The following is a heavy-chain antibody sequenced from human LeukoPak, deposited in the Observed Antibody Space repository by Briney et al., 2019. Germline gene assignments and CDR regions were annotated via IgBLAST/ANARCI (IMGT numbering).Heavy chain of an antibody. CDR2: IRYDGSNK. CDR1: GFTFSSYG. J-gene: IGHJ4*02. Sequence: QPGGSLRLSCAASGFTFSSYGMHWVRQAPGKGLEWVAFIRYDGSNKYYADSVKGRFTISRDNSKNTLYLQMSSLKTEDTAVYYCTRAGYYSDSRADYWGQGTLVTVSS. CDR3: TRAGYYSDSRADY. V-gene: IGHV3-30*02. D-gene: IGHD3-22*01.